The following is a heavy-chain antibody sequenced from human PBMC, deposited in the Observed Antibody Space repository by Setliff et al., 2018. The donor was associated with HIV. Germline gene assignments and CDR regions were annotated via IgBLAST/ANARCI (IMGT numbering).Heavy chain of an antibody. CDR3: AKDRKDSGSYPYFDY. Sequence: PGGSLRLSCAASGFTFSSYWMHWVRQAPGKGLVWVSVINSDESSTSYADSVKGRFTISRDNSKNTLSLQMNSLRAEDTAVYYCAKDRKDSGSYPYFDYWGQGILVTVSS. D-gene: IGHD1-26*01. CDR2: INSDESST. V-gene: IGHV3-74*01. J-gene: IGHJ4*02. CDR1: GFTFSSYW.